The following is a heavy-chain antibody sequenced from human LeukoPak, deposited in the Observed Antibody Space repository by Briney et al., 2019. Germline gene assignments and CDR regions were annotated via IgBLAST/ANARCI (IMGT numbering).Heavy chain of an antibody. D-gene: IGHD3-10*01. CDR2: ISSSGSTI. CDR1: GFTFSSYE. V-gene: IGHV3-48*03. J-gene: IGHJ4*02. CDR3: ARESVRGVIL. Sequence: AGGSLRLSCAASGFTFSSYEMNWVRQAPGKGLEWVSYISSSGSTIYYADSVKGRFTISRDNAKNSLYLQMNSLRAEDTAVYYCARESVRGVILWGRGTLVTVSS.